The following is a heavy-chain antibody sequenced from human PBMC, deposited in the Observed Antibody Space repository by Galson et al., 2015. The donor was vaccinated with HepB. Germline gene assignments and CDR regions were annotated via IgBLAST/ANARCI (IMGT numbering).Heavy chain of an antibody. CDR2: INPSGGST. CDR3: ARDSSGYYGWFDP. Sequence: SVKVSCKASGYTFTSYYMHWVRQAPGQGLEWMGIINPSGGSTSYAQKFQGRVTMTRDTSTSTVYMELSSLRSEDTAVYYCARDSSGYYGWFDPWGQGTLVTVSS. V-gene: IGHV1-46*01. J-gene: IGHJ5*02. D-gene: IGHD3-22*01. CDR1: GYTFTSYY.